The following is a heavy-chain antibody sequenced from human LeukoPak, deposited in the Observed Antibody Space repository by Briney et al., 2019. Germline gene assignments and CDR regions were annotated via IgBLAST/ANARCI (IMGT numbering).Heavy chain of an antibody. D-gene: IGHD2-21*02. CDR2: INEDGSTT. V-gene: IGHV3-74*01. CDR3: ARDLGGGDCNFDY. Sequence: GGSLRLSCAASGFIFSSNWMHWVRQAPGKGLVWVSRINEDGSTTNHADSVKGRFTISRDNAKNTLYMQMNSLRAEDTAVYYCARDLGGGDCNFDYWGQGTLVTVSS. J-gene: IGHJ4*02. CDR1: GFIFSSNW.